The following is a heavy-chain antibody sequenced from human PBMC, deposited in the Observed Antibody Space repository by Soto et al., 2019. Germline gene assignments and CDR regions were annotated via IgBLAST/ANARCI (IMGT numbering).Heavy chain of an antibody. CDR2: ISYDGSNK. CDR1: GFTFSSYG. D-gene: IGHD6-6*01. J-gene: IGHJ6*02. CDR3: AKESYSSSSYYYGMDD. V-gene: IGHV3-30*18. Sequence: QVQLVESGGGVVQPGRSLRLSCADSGFTFSSYGMHWVRQAPGEGLEWVAVISYDGSNKYYADSAKGRFTVSRDNSKNMLFVQMSSLRGEHTAVYYCAKESYSSSSYYYGMDDWGQGTTVTVSS.